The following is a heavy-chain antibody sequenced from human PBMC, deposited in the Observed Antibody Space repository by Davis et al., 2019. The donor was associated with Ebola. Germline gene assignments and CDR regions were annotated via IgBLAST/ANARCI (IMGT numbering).Heavy chain of an antibody. J-gene: IGHJ4*02. D-gene: IGHD3-10*01. CDR3: AKTWYYYGSGSYYNGFDY. CDR2: ISGSGGST. CDR1: GFTFSSYA. V-gene: IGHV3-23*01. Sequence: GESLKISCAASGFTFSSYAMSWVRQAPGKGLEWVSAISGSGGSTYYADSVKGRFTISRDNSKNTLYLQMNSLRAEDTAVYYCAKTWYYYGSGSYYNGFDYWGQGTLVTVSS.